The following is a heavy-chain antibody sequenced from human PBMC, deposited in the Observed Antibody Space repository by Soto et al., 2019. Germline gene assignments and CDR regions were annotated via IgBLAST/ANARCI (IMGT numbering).Heavy chain of an antibody. CDR1: GYTFTSYA. J-gene: IGHJ4*02. D-gene: IGHD3-22*01. Sequence: AASVKVSCKASGYTFTSYAMHWVRQAPGQRLEWMGWINAGNGNTKYSQKFQGRVTITRDTSASTAYMELSSLRSEDTAVYYCARDVNYYDSSGPLGQFDYWGQGTLVTVSS. CDR2: INAGNGNT. V-gene: IGHV1-3*01. CDR3: ARDVNYYDSSGPLGQFDY.